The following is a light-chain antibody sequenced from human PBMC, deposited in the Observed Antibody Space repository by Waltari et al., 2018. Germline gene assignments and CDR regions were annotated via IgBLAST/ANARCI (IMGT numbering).Light chain of an antibody. J-gene: IGLJ1*01. CDR1: SSDVGCYAY. CDR2: DVN. CDR3: CSYAGSYTWV. Sequence: QSALTHPRAVSGSPGQSVTISCPGTSSDVGCYAYVSWYQQNPGNAPTLMVFDVNRRPSGVPDCFSAPKSCSTASVTISWRQDADEADCYCCSYAGSYTWVFGTGTKVTVL. V-gene: IGLV2-11*01.